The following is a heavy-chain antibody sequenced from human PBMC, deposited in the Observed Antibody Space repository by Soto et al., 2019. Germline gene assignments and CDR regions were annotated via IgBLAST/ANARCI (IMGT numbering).Heavy chain of an antibody. V-gene: IGHV1-46*03. CDR1: GYTFTSYY. CDR3: ARDAYYYDRSGYYLVY. Sequence: APVKVSCKASGYTFTSYYMHWVRQAPGQGHEWMGIINPSGGSTTYAQKFQGRVTMTRDTFTSTVYMELSSLRSEDTAVYYCARDAYYYDRSGYYLVYWGQGTLVTVSS. CDR2: INPSGGST. J-gene: IGHJ4*02. D-gene: IGHD3-22*01.